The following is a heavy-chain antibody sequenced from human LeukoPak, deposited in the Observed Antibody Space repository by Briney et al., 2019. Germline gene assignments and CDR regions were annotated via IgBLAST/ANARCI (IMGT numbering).Heavy chain of an antibody. CDR1: GFSFSNYD. J-gene: IGHJ4*02. CDR2: IRYDGNNK. V-gene: IGHV3-30*02. D-gene: IGHD7-27*01. CDR3: AKGGSLGFDY. Sequence: GGSLRLSCAASGFSFSNYDMHWVRQAPGKGLEWVAVIRYDGNNKYSADSVKGRFTISRDNSKNTLFLRMNTLRAEDTAVYYCAKGGSLGFDYWGQGTLVTVSS.